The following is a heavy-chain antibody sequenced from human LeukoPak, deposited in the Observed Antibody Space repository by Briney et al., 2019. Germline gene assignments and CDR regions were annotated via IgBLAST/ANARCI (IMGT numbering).Heavy chain of an antibody. CDR1: GFTFGSYG. V-gene: IGHV3-30*18. Sequence: GGSLRLSCAASGFTFGSYGMHWVRQAPGKGLEWVAVISDDGNKKYYADSVKGRFTISRDNSKNTVYLQMNSLRAEDTAMYYCAKDSRNYYFDYWGQGTLVIVSS. CDR2: ISDDGNKK. CDR3: AKDSRNYYFDY. J-gene: IGHJ4*02.